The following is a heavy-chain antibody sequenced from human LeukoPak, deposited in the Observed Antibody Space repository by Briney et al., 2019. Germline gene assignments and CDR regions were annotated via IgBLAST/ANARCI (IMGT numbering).Heavy chain of an antibody. Sequence: PGGSLRLSCAASGFTFSDYYMSWVRQAPGKGLEWVSAISGSGGSTYYADSVKGRFTISRDNSKNTLYLQMNSLRAEDTAVYYCAKGPEGSGSYYYYYMDVWGKGTTVTVSS. CDR2: ISGSGGST. CDR1: GFTFSDYY. CDR3: AKGPEGSGSYYYYYMDV. J-gene: IGHJ6*03. D-gene: IGHD3-10*01. V-gene: IGHV3-23*01.